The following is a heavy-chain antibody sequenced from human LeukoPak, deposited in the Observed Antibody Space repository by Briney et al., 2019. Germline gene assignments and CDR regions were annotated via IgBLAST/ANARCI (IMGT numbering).Heavy chain of an antibody. Sequence: ASVKVSCKASGYTFTDYYIHWVRQAPGQGLEWMGRINPSSGGANYAQKFQGRVTMARDTSISTAYMELRRLRSDDAAVYYCARVRFGELAFDYWGQGTLVTVSS. CDR2: INPSSGGA. V-gene: IGHV1-2*06. J-gene: IGHJ4*02. CDR1: GYTFTDYY. D-gene: IGHD3-10*01. CDR3: ARVRFGELAFDY.